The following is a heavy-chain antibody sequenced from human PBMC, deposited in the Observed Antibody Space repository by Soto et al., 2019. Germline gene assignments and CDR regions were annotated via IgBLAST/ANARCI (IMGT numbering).Heavy chain of an antibody. V-gene: IGHV1-69*13. J-gene: IGHJ4*02. CDR3: ARDTAYYDSSGYLDY. CDR2: IIPIFGTA. CDR1: GGTFSSYA. Sequence: ASVKVSCKASGGTFSSYAISWVRQAPGQGLEWMGGIIPIFGTANYAQKFQGRVTITADESTSTAYMELSSLRSEDTAVYYCARDTAYYDSSGYLDYWGQGTLVTVSS. D-gene: IGHD3-22*01.